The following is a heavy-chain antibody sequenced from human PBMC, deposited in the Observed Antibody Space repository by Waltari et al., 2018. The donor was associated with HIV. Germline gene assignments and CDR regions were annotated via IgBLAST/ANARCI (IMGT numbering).Heavy chain of an antibody. CDR3: ARDSLSKRGNFDY. CDR1: GYTFTSSY. V-gene: IGHV1-46*01. J-gene: IGHJ4*02. Sequence: QVQLVQSGAEVKKPGASVKVSCKASGYTFTSSYMHWVRQAPGQGLEWMGRSHPSGGSTSYAQKLLGRVTMTRHTSTSTVYMGLSSLRSEDTAVYYCARDSLSKRGNFDYWGQGTLVTVSS. D-gene: IGHD3-16*01. CDR2: SHPSGGST.